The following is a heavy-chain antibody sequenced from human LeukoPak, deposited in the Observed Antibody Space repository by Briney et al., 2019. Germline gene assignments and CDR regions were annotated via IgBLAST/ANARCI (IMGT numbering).Heavy chain of an antibody. CDR1: GGSFSGYY. CDR2: INHSGST. Sequence: PSETLSLTCAVYGGSFSGYYWSWIRQPPGKGLEWIGEINHSGSTNYNPSPKSRVTISVDTSKNQFSLKLSSVTAADTAVYYCARGRTWYSSSWSIRYYYYYGMDVWGQGTTVTVSS. D-gene: IGHD6-13*01. J-gene: IGHJ6*02. CDR3: ARGRTWYSSSWSIRYYYYYGMDV. V-gene: IGHV4-34*01.